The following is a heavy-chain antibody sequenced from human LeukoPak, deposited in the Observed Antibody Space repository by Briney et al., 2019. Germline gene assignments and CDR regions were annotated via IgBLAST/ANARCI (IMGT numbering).Heavy chain of an antibody. CDR3: ARVVNYYDSSGYRAPHFDY. CDR1: GGSFSGYY. Sequence: PSETLSLTCAVYGGSFSGYYWGWIRQPPGKGLEWIGSIYYSGSTYYNPSLKSRVTISVDTSKNQFSLKLSSVTAADTAVYYCARVVNYYDSSGYRAPHFDYWGQGTLVTVSS. CDR2: IYYSGST. V-gene: IGHV4-34*01. D-gene: IGHD3-22*01. J-gene: IGHJ4*02.